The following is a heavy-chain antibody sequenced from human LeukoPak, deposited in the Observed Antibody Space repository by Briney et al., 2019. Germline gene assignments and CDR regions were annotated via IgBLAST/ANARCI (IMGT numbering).Heavy chain of an antibody. CDR3: ARETGFFGALDY. J-gene: IGHJ4*02. CDR1: GGSISSGSYY. Sequence: SETLSLTCTVSGGSISSGSYYWSWIRQPAGKGLEWIGRIYTSGSTNYNPSLKSRVTISVDTSKNQFSLKLSSVTAADTAVYYCARETGFFGALDYWGQGTLVTVSS. D-gene: IGHD3-3*01. CDR2: IYTSGST. V-gene: IGHV4-61*02.